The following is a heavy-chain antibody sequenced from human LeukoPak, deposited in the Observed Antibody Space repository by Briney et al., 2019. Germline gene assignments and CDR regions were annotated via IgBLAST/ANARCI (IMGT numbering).Heavy chain of an antibody. Sequence: SVKVSCKASGGTFSSYAISWVRQAPGRGLEWMGGIIPIFGTANYAQKFQGRVTITADKSTSTAYMELSSLRSEDTAVYYCARVPEGYYGSGSYYPLDYWGQGTLVTVSS. J-gene: IGHJ4*02. V-gene: IGHV1-69*06. D-gene: IGHD3-10*01. CDR1: GGTFSSYA. CDR2: IIPIFGTA. CDR3: ARVPEGYYGSGSYYPLDY.